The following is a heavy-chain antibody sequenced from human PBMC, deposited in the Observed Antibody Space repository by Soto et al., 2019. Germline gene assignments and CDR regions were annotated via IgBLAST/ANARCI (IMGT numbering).Heavy chain of an antibody. CDR3: ARVGGIHYYDSSGYYFDY. D-gene: IGHD3-22*01. V-gene: IGHV4-59*12. Sequence: SETLSLTCTVSGGSISSYYWSWIRQPPGKGLEWIGYIYYSGSTYYNPSLKSRVTISVDTSKNQFSLKLSSVTAADTAVYYCARVGGIHYYDSSGYYFDYWGQGTLVTVSS. J-gene: IGHJ4*02. CDR2: IYYSGST. CDR1: GGSISSYY.